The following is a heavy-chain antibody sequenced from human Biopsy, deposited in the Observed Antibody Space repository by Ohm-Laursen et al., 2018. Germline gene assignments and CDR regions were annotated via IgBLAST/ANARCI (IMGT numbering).Heavy chain of an antibody. V-gene: IGHV1-24*01. Sequence: ASVKVSCKVSGSRLTEVSMHWVRQAPGKGLEWMGGFDPEDDRRLDAQKFQGRLTMSADTSTDTAYMELVSLRSEDTAIYYCASLNYYDSSAPIDTIYFFEYWGQGTLASVSS. J-gene: IGHJ4*02. CDR2: FDPEDDRR. CDR3: ASLNYYDSSAPIDTIYFFEY. CDR1: GSRLTEVS. D-gene: IGHD3-22*01.